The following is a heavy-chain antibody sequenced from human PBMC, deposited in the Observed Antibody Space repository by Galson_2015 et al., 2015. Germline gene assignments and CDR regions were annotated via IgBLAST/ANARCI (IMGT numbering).Heavy chain of an antibody. Sequence: SLRLSCAASAFAFSIYDMNWLRQAPGKGLEWVSYITSTGDTTHYADSVKGRFTVSRDNAKNSLFLQMNNLRAEDTALYYCAKTTVAAGSSWYMDAWGKGTTVTVSS. CDR3: AKTTVAAGSSWYMDA. CDR1: AFAFSIYD. J-gene: IGHJ6*03. D-gene: IGHD4-23*01. CDR2: ITSTGDTT. V-gene: IGHV3-48*03.